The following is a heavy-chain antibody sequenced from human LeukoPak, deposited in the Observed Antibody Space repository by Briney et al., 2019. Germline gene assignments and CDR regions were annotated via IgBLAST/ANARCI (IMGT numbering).Heavy chain of an antibody. CDR3: ARDGQGVVVTALYYFDY. CDR1: GFTFSSYG. J-gene: IGHJ4*02. Sequence: GGSLRLSCAASGFTFSSYGMHWVRQAPDKGLEWVAVIWYDGSNKYYADSVKGRFTISRDNSKNTLYLQMNSLRAEDTAVYYCARDGQGVVVTALYYFDYWGQGTLVTVSS. V-gene: IGHV3-33*01. CDR2: IWYDGSNK. D-gene: IGHD2-21*02.